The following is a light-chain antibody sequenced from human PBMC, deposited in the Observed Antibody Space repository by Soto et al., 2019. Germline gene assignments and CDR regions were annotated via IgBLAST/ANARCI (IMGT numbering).Light chain of an antibody. CDR3: QSYDSSLRDVV. J-gene: IGLJ2*01. V-gene: IGLV1-40*01. Sequence: QSVLTQPPSVSGAPGQRVTISCTGSSSNIGAGYDVHWYQQLPGTAPKLLIYGNSNRPSGVPDRFYGSKSGTSASLAITGLQAEEAADYYCQSYDSSLRDVVFGGGTKVTFL. CDR2: GNS. CDR1: SSNIGAGYD.